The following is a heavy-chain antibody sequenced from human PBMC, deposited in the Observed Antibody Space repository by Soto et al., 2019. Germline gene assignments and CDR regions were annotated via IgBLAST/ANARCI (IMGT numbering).Heavy chain of an antibody. D-gene: IGHD2-2*02. CDR3: AKPTTFYTTSPFDY. Sequence: GSLRLSCAASGFTFSNYGMHWVRQAPGKGLEWVAVTSYDGRYDSYADSVKGRFTISRDNSKNTLYLQMNSLRDEDTAVYYCAKPTTFYTTSPFDYWGRGTLVTVSS. V-gene: IGHV3-30*18. CDR1: GFTFSNYG. J-gene: IGHJ4*02. CDR2: TSYDGRYD.